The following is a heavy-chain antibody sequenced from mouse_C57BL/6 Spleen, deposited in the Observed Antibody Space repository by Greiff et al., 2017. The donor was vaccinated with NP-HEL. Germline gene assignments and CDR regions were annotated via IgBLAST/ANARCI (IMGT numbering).Heavy chain of an antibody. CDR3: ARTTVVADWYFDV. Sequence: QVQLKQSGAELVKPGASVKLSCKASGYTFTSYWMHWVKQRPGQGLEWIGMIHPNSGSTNYNEKFKSKATLTVDKSSSTAYMQLSSLTSEDSAVYYCARTTVVADWYFDVWGTGTTVTVSS. D-gene: IGHD1-1*01. J-gene: IGHJ1*03. V-gene: IGHV1-64*01. CDR1: GYTFTSYW. CDR2: IHPNSGST.